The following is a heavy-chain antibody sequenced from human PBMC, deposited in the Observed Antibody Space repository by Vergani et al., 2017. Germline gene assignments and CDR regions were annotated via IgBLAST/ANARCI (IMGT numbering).Heavy chain of an antibody. D-gene: IGHD3/OR15-3a*01. CDR2: VDPSGTT. J-gene: IGHJ5*02. CDR1: GVSMQSGSFY. CDR3: GRGETRTDWFDP. V-gene: IGHV4-61*02. Sequence: QVQLHESGPGLVKPSETLSLICSVSGVSMQSGSFYWTWIRQTAERRLEWMGCVDPSGTTNYNPSLNGRVTIFVDKSKNILSLRLNSVTAAYTAVYYGGRGETRTDWFDPWGQGTLVTVSS.